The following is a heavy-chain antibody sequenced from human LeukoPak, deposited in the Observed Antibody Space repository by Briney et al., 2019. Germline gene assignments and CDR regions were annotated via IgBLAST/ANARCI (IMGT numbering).Heavy chain of an antibody. CDR2: ICTDETTI. CDR3: ARDTRGESDY. J-gene: IGHJ4*01. Sequence: PGGSLRLSCAASGFTFSSYCMHWVRQPPGKGLVWVSQICTDETTIRNADSVKGRFTISRDNAKNSLYLQMNSLRAEDTAMYYCARDTRGESDYWGHGTLVTVSS. V-gene: IGHV3-74*01. D-gene: IGHD2-2*01. CDR1: GFTFSSYC.